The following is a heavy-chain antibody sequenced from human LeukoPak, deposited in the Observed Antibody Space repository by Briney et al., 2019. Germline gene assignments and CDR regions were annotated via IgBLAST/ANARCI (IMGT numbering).Heavy chain of an antibody. CDR1: GFTFSSYW. V-gene: IGHV3-48*04. D-gene: IGHD3-22*01. Sequence: GGSLRLSCAASGFTFSSYWMNWVRQAPGKGLEWVSYISSSGSTIYYADSVKGRFTISRDNAKNSLYLQMNSLRAEDTAVYYCARDQDSSGYYYGGAFDIWGQGTMVTVSS. CDR2: ISSSGSTI. CDR3: ARDQDSSGYYYGGAFDI. J-gene: IGHJ3*02.